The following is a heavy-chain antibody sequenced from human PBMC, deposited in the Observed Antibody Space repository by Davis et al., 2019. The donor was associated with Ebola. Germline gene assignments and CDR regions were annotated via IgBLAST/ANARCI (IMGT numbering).Heavy chain of an antibody. J-gene: IGHJ4*02. CDR2: IYTGGAT. Sequence: GESLKISCAASGFTVSTSYMNWVRQAPGKGLEWVSAIYTGGATYYADSVKGRFTISRDNFRNTLYLQMNSLRAEDTAVYYCARQLRYGGPSWGQGTLVTVSS. V-gene: IGHV3-66*04. CDR1: GFTVSTSY. CDR3: ARQLRYGGPS. D-gene: IGHD3-16*01.